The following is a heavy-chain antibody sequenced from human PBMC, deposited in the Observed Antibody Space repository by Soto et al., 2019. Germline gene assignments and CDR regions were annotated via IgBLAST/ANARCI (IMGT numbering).Heavy chain of an antibody. Sequence: GGSLRLSCAASGFTFGSYAMSWVRQAPGKGLEWVSAISGSGGSTYYADSVKGRFTISRDNSKNTLYLQMNSLRAEDTAVYYCPNQNGAAGTSTANSYYYGMDVWGQGTTVTSP. CDR1: GFTFGSYA. V-gene: IGHV3-23*01. CDR3: PNQNGAAGTSTANSYYYGMDV. CDR2: ISGSGGST. J-gene: IGHJ6*02. D-gene: IGHD6-13*01.